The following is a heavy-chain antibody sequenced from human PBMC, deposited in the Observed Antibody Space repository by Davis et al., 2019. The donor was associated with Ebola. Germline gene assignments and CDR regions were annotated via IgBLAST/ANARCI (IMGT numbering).Heavy chain of an antibody. Sequence: ESLKISCAASGFTFSGHSMNWVRQAPGKGLEWVSSITSGNSIYYADSVKGRFTISRDNAKNTLYLQMNTLRAEDTAVYYCARAKYYGMDVWGKGTTVTVSS. V-gene: IGHV3-69-1*01. J-gene: IGHJ6*04. CDR2: ITSGNSI. CDR1: GFTFSGHS. CDR3: ARAKYYGMDV. D-gene: IGHD6-6*01.